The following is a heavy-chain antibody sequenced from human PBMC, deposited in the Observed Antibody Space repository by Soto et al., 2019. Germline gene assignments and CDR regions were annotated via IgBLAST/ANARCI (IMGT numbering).Heavy chain of an antibody. CDR3: AVAAVREIMAQESSGMAV. V-gene: IGHV1-69*01. Sequence: QVQLVQSGAEVKTPGSSVKVSCKASGGTLSDYAISWVRQAPGQGLEWMGGIMPTVDSANYAQNFQGRLTISADDSTSTANLALSSLRSDDTAVYYCAVAAVREIMAQESSGMAVWGQGTTVIVSS. J-gene: IGHJ6*02. CDR1: GGTLSDYA. D-gene: IGHD3-10*01. CDR2: IMPTVDSA.